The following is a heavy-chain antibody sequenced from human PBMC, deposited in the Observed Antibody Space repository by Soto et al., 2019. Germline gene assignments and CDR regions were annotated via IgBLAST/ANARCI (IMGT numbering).Heavy chain of an antibody. Sequence: QVQLQESGPGLVKPSGTLSLTCAVSGGSISSSNWWSWVRQPPGKGLEWIGEIYHSGSTNYNPSLKSRVTISEDKSKNQFFRTLSSVTAADTAVYYCARRGAEQRAGFDCWGQGTLVTVSS. CDR2: IYHSGST. J-gene: IGHJ4*02. V-gene: IGHV4-4*02. CDR1: GGSISSSNW. CDR3: ARRGAEQRAGFDC. D-gene: IGHD1-26*01.